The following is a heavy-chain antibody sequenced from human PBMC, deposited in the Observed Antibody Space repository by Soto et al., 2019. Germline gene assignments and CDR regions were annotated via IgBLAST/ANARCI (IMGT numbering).Heavy chain of an antibody. Sequence: PSETLSLPCTVSGGYLSRGGYYWSWIRQHPGKGLEWIGYLYYSGRTSYNPSLKSRVTISVDKSKHQFSLKLSSVPAADTAVYYCASDRGTSSGSSDGRYKGLEGMDVWGQGTTVTVSS. D-gene: IGHD2-15*01. CDR1: GGYLSRGGYY. CDR3: ASDRGTSSGSSDGRYKGLEGMDV. CDR2: LYYSGRT. V-gene: IGHV4-31*03. J-gene: IGHJ6*02.